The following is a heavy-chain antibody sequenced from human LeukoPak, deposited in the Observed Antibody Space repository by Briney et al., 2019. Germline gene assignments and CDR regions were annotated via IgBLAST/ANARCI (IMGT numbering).Heavy chain of an antibody. D-gene: IGHD1-1*01. J-gene: IGHJ4*02. CDR2: IYYSGRT. V-gene: IGHV4-39*01. CDR3: ARIRYSENIDY. Sequence: PSETLSLTCTVSGGSISSSSYYWGWIRQPPGKGLECIGSIYYSGRTYYTPSLKSRVTISVDTSKNQFSLKVTSVTAADTAVYYCARIRYSENIDYWGQGTLVTVSS. CDR1: GGSISSSSYY.